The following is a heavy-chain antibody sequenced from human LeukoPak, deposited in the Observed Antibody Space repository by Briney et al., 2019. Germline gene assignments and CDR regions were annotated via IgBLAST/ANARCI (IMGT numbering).Heavy chain of an antibody. V-gene: IGHV4-34*01. J-gene: IGHJ3*02. D-gene: IGHD1-1*01. CDR2: INHSGST. CDR3: ARNVPSPSHHFDI. CDR1: GGSFSGYY. Sequence: SETLSLTCAVYGGSFSGYYWSWIRQPPGKGLEWIGEINHSGSTNYNPSLKSRVTISVDTSKNQFSLKLTSVTAADTAVYYCARNVPSPSHHFDIWGQGTMVTVSS.